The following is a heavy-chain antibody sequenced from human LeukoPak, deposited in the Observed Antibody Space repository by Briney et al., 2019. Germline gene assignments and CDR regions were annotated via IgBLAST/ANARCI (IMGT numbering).Heavy chain of an antibody. V-gene: IGHV4-59*01. CDR1: GGSISSYY. CDR3: ARVSDYDFWSGNNWFDP. Sequence: SSETLSLTCTVSGGSISSYYWSWIRQPPGKGLEWIGYIYYSGSTNYNPSLKSRVTISEDTSKNQFSLKLSSVAAADTAVYYCARVSDYDFWSGNNWFDPWGQGTLVTVSS. J-gene: IGHJ5*02. CDR2: IYYSGST. D-gene: IGHD3-3*01.